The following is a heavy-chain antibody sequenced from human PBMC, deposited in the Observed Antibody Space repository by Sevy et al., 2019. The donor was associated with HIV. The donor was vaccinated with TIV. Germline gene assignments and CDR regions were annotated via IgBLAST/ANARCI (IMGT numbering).Heavy chain of an antibody. CDR1: GGTFSSYA. J-gene: IGHJ4*02. D-gene: IGHD5-12*01. CDR2: IIPIFGTA. Sequence: ASVKVSCKASGGTFSSYAISWVRQAPGQGLEWMGGIIPIFGTANYAQKFQGRVTITADKSTSTAYMELSSLRSEDTAVYYCARVGYSGCDYYFDYWGQGTLVTVSS. V-gene: IGHV1-69*06. CDR3: ARVGYSGCDYYFDY.